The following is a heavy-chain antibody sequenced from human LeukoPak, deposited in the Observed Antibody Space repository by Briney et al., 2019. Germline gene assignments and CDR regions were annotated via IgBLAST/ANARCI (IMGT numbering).Heavy chain of an antibody. CDR3: WTDGGQYSSGPEFDP. J-gene: IGHJ5*02. Sequence: PGGSLRPSCTASGVVLSRTATNWARQSPGRGLEWLSAISGGGERTFYADSVRGRFTISRVNSKNMVYLQMNSLRADDTAIYYCWTDGGQYSSGPEFDPRGQGDLVTVPS. V-gene: IGHV3-23*01. CDR2: ISGGGERT. CDR1: GVVLSRTA. D-gene: IGHD6-19*01.